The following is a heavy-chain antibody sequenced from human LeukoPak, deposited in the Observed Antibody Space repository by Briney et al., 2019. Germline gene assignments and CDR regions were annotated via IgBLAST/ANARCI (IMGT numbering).Heavy chain of an antibody. D-gene: IGHD6-19*01. V-gene: IGHV4-59*01. CDR2: IYYSGST. J-gene: IGHJ4*02. Sequence: SETLSLTCTVSGGSISSYYWSWIRQPPGKGLEWIGYIYYSGSTNYNPSLKSRVTISADTSKNQFSLKLSSVTAADTAVYYCATLLGWSSGWYFGYWGQGTLVTVSS. CDR1: GGSISSYY. CDR3: ATLLGWSSGWYFGY.